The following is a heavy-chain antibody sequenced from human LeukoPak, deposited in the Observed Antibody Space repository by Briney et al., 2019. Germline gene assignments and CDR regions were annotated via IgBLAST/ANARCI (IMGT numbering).Heavy chain of an antibody. J-gene: IGHJ4*02. V-gene: IGHV3-13*01. CDR1: GFTFSNYD. CDR2: VGTAGDT. D-gene: IGHD3-10*01. Sequence: GGSLRLSCAASGFTFSNYDMHWVRHATGKGLEWVSAVGTAGDTYYSGSEKGRFTISRENAKNSLYLQMNSLKAGDTAVYYCARGGWFGELLRPFDYWGQGSLVTVSS. CDR3: ARGGWFGELLRPFDY.